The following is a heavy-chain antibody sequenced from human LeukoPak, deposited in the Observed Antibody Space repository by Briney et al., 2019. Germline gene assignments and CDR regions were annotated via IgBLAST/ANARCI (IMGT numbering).Heavy chain of an antibody. CDR3: ARGPQQLALFDY. V-gene: IGHV1-8*03. Sequence: ASVKVSCKASGYTFTSYDINWVRQATGQGLEWMGWMNPNSGNTGYAQKFQGRVTITRNTSISTAYMELSSLRSEDTAVYYCARGPQQLALFDYWGQGTLVTVSS. CDR2: MNPNSGNT. CDR1: GYTFTSYD. J-gene: IGHJ4*02. D-gene: IGHD6-13*01.